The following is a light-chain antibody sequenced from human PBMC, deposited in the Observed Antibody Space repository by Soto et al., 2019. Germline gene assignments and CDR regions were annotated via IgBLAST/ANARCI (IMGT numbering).Light chain of an antibody. CDR2: GAS. Sequence: EVVLTQSLATLSVSPGERVTLSCLASQSVRSNLAWYQQKPGQSPRLLIYGASTRATGIPARFSGSGSGTEFTLTISSLQSEDYAVYYCHQYNNWPPWTFGRGTKVDIK. CDR3: HQYNNWPPWT. V-gene: IGKV3-15*01. J-gene: IGKJ1*01. CDR1: QSVRSN.